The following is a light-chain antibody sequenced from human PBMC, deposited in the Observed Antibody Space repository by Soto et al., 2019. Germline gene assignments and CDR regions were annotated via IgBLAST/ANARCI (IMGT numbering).Light chain of an antibody. Sequence: QSVLTQPASVSGSPGQSITISCTGTSSDIGDYNYVSWYQQHPGKVPKLVIYDVSHRPSGVSNRFSGSKSGNTASLTTSGLQAEDEADYYCSSYTSTTSLVVFGGGTKVTVL. V-gene: IGLV2-14*01. CDR1: SSDIGDYNY. CDR2: DVS. J-gene: IGLJ3*02. CDR3: SSYTSTTSLVV.